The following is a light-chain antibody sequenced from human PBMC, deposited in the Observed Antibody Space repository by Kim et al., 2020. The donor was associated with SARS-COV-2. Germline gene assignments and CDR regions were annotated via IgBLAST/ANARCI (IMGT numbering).Light chain of an antibody. CDR3: QLCVTSALT. J-gene: IGKJ4*01. CDR2: ASS. CDR1: ESVGSRY. V-gene: IGKV3-20*01. Sequence: EIVLTQSPGTLSLSPGETATLSCRASESVGSRYLAWYQQKPGQAPRLLIFASSNRAPATPDRFSGSGSGTDFTLTISRLEPEDFAAYYCQLCVTSALTFGGGTKVDIK.